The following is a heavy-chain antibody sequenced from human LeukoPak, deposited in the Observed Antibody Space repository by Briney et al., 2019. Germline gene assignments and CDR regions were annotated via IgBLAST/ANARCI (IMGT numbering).Heavy chain of an antibody. D-gene: IGHD2-15*01. Sequence: GGSLRLSCDASGFTFTDYAMSWVRQAPGKGLEWVSGISWNSGSIGYADSVEGRFTISRDNAKNSLYLQMNSLRAEDTALYYCAKDGGYCSGGSCYAWFDPWGQGTLVTVFS. CDR1: GFTFTDYA. CDR3: AKDGGYCSGGSCYAWFDP. V-gene: IGHV3-9*01. J-gene: IGHJ5*02. CDR2: ISWNSGSI.